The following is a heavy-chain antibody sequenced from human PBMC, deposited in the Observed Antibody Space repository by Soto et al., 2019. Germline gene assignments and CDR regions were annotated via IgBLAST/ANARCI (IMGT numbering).Heavy chain of an antibody. V-gene: IGHV4-59*01. CDR3: AIWRQTNGGFHD. CDR2: IYYSGST. CDR1: GGSMNSYF. Sequence: SETLSLTCSVAGGSMNSYFWSWIRQSPGKGLEWIGYIYYSGSTNYNPSLKSRVTISVDTSKSQFSLNLRSVTAADTAVYYWAIWRQTNGGFHDWGQGPLVTLSS. D-gene: IGHD3-16*01. J-gene: IGHJ4*02.